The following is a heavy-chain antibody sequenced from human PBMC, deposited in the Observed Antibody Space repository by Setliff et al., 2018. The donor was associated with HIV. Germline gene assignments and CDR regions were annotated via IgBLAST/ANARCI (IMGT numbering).Heavy chain of an antibody. D-gene: IGHD2-15*01. CDR1: GGSISSSSHY. CDR3: AREHCSGGSCNGFDI. V-gene: IGHV4-39*01. CDR2: IYYSGNT. J-gene: IGHJ3*02. Sequence: PSETLSLTCTVSGGSISSSSHYWGWIRQSPGKGLEWIGSIYYSGNTYYNSSLKSRVTIFVDTSKNQLSLKLGSVTAADTAMYYCAREHCSGGSCNGFDIWGQGTMVTVSS.